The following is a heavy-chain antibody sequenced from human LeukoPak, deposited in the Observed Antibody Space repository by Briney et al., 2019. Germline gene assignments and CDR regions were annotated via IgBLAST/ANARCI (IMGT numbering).Heavy chain of an antibody. CDR3: ARVLCIAAAGTSYYYYGMDV. V-gene: IGHV4-34*01. CDR1: GGSFSGYY. Sequence: SETLSLTCAVYGGSFSGYYWSWIRQPPGKGLERIGEINHSGSTNYNPSLKSRVTISVDTSKNQFSLKLSSVTAADTAVYYCARVLCIAAAGTSYYYYGMDVWGQGTTVTVSS. J-gene: IGHJ6*02. CDR2: INHSGST. D-gene: IGHD6-13*01.